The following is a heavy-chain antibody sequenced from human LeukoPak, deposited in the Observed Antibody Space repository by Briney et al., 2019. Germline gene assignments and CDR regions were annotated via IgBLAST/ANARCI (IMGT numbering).Heavy chain of an antibody. CDR2: IIPIFGTA. CDR3: ARDLTAMVKFAWFDP. CDR1: GGTFSSYA. Sequence: ASVKVSCKASGGTFSSYAICWVRQAPGQGLEWMGGIIPIFGTANYAQKFQGRVTITADESTSAAYMELSSLRSEDTAVYYCARDLTAMVKFAWFDPWGQGTLVTVSS. D-gene: IGHD5-18*01. V-gene: IGHV1-69*01. J-gene: IGHJ5*02.